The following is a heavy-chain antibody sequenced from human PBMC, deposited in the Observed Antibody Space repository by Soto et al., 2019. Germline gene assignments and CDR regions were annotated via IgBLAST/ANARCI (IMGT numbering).Heavy chain of an antibody. V-gene: IGHV4-34*01. CDR1: GGSFSGYY. J-gene: IGHJ5*02. Sequence: SATLSLTCAVYGGSFSGYYWSWIRQPPGKGLEWIGEINHSGSTNYNPSLKSRVTISVDTSKNQFSLKLSSVTAADTAVYYCASSGLLWFGELHPRPQNWFDPWGQGTLVTVSS. D-gene: IGHD3-10*01. CDR2: INHSGST. CDR3: ASSGLLWFGELHPRPQNWFDP.